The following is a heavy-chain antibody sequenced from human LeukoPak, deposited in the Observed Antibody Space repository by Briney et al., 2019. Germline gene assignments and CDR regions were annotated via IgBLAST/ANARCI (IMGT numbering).Heavy chain of an antibody. CDR2: ISAYNGNT. D-gene: IGHD3-10*01. CDR3: ARGIPNPHDYGSGRVWFDP. CDR1: GYTFTSYG. V-gene: IGHV1-18*01. Sequence: ASVKVSCKASGYTFTSYGISWVRQAPGQGLEWMGWISAYNGNTNYAQKLQGRVTMTTDTSTSTAYMELRSLRSDDTAVYYCARGIPNPHDYGSGRVWFDPWGQGTLVTVSP. J-gene: IGHJ5*02.